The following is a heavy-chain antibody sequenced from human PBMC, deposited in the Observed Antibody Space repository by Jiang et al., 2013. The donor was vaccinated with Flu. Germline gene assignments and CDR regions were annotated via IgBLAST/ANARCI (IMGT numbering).Heavy chain of an antibody. CDR2: NSGSS. Sequence: NSGSSSYNPSLKSRVSMSIDTSNNQFSLKLSSVTAADTAVYYCASGHPGIAVAGVRFDFWGQGTLVTVSS. CDR3: ASGHPGIAVAGVRFDF. D-gene: IGHD6-19*01. V-gene: IGHV4-39*01. J-gene: IGHJ4*02.